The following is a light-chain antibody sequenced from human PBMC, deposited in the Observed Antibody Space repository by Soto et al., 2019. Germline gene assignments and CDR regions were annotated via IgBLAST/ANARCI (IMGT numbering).Light chain of an antibody. V-gene: IGKV3-11*01. CDR3: QQRSTGVT. CDR2: DAS. J-gene: IGKJ5*01. Sequence: EIVLTQSPATLSLSPGERATLSCRASESNNTYLAWYKQKTSQAPRPLIYDASNRATGIPARFGGSLSGTEFTFTINSLEPEDSAVYFCQQRSTGVTFGQGTRLEIK. CDR1: ESNNTY.